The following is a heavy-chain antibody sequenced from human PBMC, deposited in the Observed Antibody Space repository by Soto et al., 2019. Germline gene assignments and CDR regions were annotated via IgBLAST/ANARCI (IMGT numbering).Heavy chain of an antibody. CDR2: AHHSGRT. CDR1: GGSMTSSNW. Sequence: QVQLQESGPGLVKPSGTLSLTCTVSGGSMTSSNWWNWVRQSPGKGLEWIGEAHHSGRTNYNPSRKSRVTISVDKSKHHFSLQLSSVTAADTAVYYCARSDATGLDYWGQGTLVTVSS. J-gene: IGHJ4*02. D-gene: IGHD4-17*01. CDR3: ARSDATGLDY. V-gene: IGHV4-4*02.